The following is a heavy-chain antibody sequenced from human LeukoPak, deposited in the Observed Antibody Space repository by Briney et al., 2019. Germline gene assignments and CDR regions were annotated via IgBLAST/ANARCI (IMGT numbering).Heavy chain of an antibody. CDR2: INHSGST. J-gene: IGHJ2*01. V-gene: IGHV4-34*01. D-gene: IGHD6-13*01. CDR3: AREGSSWYWGTATRGWYFDP. Sequence: SETLSLTCAVYGGSFSGYYWSRIRQPPGKGLEWIGGINHSGSTNYNPSLKSRVIISVDTSKNQYSLKLSAVTAADTAVYYCAREGSSWYWGTATRGWYFDPWGRGTLVTVSS. CDR1: GGSFSGYY.